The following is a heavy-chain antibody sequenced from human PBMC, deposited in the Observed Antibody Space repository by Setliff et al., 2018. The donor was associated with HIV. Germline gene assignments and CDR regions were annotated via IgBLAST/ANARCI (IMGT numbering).Heavy chain of an antibody. CDR2: IYHSGST. CDR1: GGSFSGYY. V-gene: IGHV4-34*01. CDR3: ARHSPSDY. J-gene: IGHJ4*02. Sequence: ASETLSLTCAVYGGSFSGYYWGCIRQPPGKGLEWIGSIYHSGSTYYNPSLKSRVTISVDTSKNQFSLKLSSVTAADTAVYYCARHSPSDYWGQGTLVTVS.